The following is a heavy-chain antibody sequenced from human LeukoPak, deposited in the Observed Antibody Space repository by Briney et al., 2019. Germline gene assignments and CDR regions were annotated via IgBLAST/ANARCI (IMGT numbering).Heavy chain of an antibody. CDR2: IGTAGDT. CDR3: ARTYCSSTSCYMALDY. V-gene: IGHV3-13*01. Sequence: GGSLRLSCAASGFTFSSYDMHWVRQATGKGLEWVSAIGTAGDTYYPGSVKGRFTISRENAKNSLYLQMNSLRAGDTAVYYCARTYCSSTSCYMALDYWGQGTLVTVSS. CDR1: GFTFSSYD. J-gene: IGHJ4*02. D-gene: IGHD2-2*01.